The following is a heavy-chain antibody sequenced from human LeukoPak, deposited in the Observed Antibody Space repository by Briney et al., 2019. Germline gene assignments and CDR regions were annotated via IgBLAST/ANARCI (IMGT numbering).Heavy chain of an antibody. Sequence: PSQTLSLTCAISGDSVSSNSAAWNWLRQSPSRGLEWLGRTYYRSKGYNDYAVSVKSRITINPDTSRNQFSLQLNSVTPEDTAVYYCARERGSGSYRAAHYYYYYGMDVWGQGTTVTVSS. V-gene: IGHV6-1*01. D-gene: IGHD3-10*01. J-gene: IGHJ6*02. CDR1: GDSVSSNSAA. CDR2: TYYRSKGYN. CDR3: ARERGSGSYRAAHYYYYYGMDV.